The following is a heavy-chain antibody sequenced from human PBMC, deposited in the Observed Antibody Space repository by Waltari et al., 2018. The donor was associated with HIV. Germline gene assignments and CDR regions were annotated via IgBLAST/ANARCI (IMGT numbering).Heavy chain of an antibody. CDR3: AGGPTGDLINYDRWAYFDS. J-gene: IGHJ4*02. D-gene: IGHD3-16*01. Sequence: QVHLGQWAARLVRASVTVDPSCGVWQTTSNPPSWRCTRQSPESGLEWIGEINHDGGATYSLSLRSRTTISVDSAKKQFSLTLTSVTAADIGIYYCAGGPTGDLINYDRWAYFDSWSQGTLVTVSA. CDR1: QTTSNPPS. CDR2: INHDGGA. V-gene: IGHV4-34*02.